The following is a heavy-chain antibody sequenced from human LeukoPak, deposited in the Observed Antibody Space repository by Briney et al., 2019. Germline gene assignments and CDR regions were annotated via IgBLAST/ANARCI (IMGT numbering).Heavy chain of an antibody. D-gene: IGHD2-2*01. CDR1: GGTLSDYR. Sequence: PGGSLRLSCAASGGTLSDYRMNWGRQAPGKGLEWVSSISSSSSYIYYADSVKGRLTISRDNAKNSLYLQMNSLRAEDTAVHYCAGEFCSSYSCYLEYWGQGTLVTVSS. CDR2: ISSSSSYI. CDR3: AGEFCSSYSCYLEY. V-gene: IGHV3-21*01. J-gene: IGHJ4*02.